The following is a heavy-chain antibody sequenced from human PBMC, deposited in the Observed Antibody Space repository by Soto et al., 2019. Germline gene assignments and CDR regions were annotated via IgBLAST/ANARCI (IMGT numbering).Heavy chain of an antibody. Sequence: KSSETLSLTCAVYGGSFSGYYWSWIRQPPGRGLEWIGEINHSGSTNYNPSLKSRVTISVDTSKNQFSLKLSSVTAADTAVYYCARNHLPFYYDFWSGYYSGGYYYYGMDVWGQGTTVTVSS. CDR3: ARNHLPFYYDFWSGYYSGGYYYYGMDV. CDR2: INHSGST. D-gene: IGHD3-3*01. CDR1: GGSFSGYY. V-gene: IGHV4-34*01. J-gene: IGHJ6*02.